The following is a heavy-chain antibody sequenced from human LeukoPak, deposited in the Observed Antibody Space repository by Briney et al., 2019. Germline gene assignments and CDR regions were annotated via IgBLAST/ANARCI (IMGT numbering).Heavy chain of an antibody. Sequence: GGSLRLSCAASGFTFSSYAMSWVRQAPGKGLEWVSAISGSGGSTYYADSVKGRFTISRDNSKNTLYLQMNSLRAEDTAVYYCAKDAERFNCGSTSCRPKNWFDPWGQGTLVTVSS. D-gene: IGHD2-2*01. CDR2: ISGSGGST. V-gene: IGHV3-23*01. J-gene: IGHJ5*02. CDR1: GFTFSSYA. CDR3: AKDAERFNCGSTSCRPKNWFDP.